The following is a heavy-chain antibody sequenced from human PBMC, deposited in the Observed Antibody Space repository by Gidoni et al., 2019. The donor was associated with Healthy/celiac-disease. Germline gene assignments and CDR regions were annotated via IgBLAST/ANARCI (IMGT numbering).Heavy chain of an antibody. D-gene: IGHD3-3*01. CDR1: GFTFSNAW. CDR3: TTGTPTYYDFWSGYSGPYYYYYGMDV. CDR2: IKSKTDGGTT. Sequence: EVQLVESGGGLVKPGGSLRLSCAASGFTFSNAWMNWVRQAPGTGLEWVGRIKSKTDGGTTDYAAPVKGRFTISRDDSKNTLYLQMNSLKTEDTAVYYCTTGTPTYYDFWSGYSGPYYYYYGMDVWGQGTTVTVSS. J-gene: IGHJ6*02. V-gene: IGHV3-15*07.